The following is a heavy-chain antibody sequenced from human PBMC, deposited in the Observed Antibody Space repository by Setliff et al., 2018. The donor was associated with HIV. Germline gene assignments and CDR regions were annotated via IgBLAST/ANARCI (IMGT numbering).Heavy chain of an antibody. J-gene: IGHJ4*02. CDR3: ARKPTGSPSDY. CDR2: ISPYNGNT. Sequence: GASVKVSCKASGYTFSNYGISWVRQAPGQGLEWMGWISPYNGNTNYVQKLQGRVTITTDTSTSTAYMEPGSLRSDDTALYYCARKPTGSPSDYWGQGTLVTVSS. D-gene: IGHD2-2*01. V-gene: IGHV1-18*01. CDR1: GYTFSNYG.